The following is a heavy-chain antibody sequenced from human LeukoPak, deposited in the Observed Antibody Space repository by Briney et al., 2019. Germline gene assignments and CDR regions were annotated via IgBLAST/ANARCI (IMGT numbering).Heavy chain of an antibody. D-gene: IGHD5-12*01. CDR1: GFTFTSYS. CDR2: IDSSRSYI. V-gene: IGHV3-21*06. CDR3: ARAGVATILGNFDY. J-gene: IGHJ4*02. Sequence: PGGSLRLSCAASGFTFTSYSMNWVRQAPGKGLEWVSSIDSSRSYIYYADSVKGRFTISRDNAKNSLYLQRNSLRAEDTAVYYCARAGVATILGNFDYWGQGALVTVSS.